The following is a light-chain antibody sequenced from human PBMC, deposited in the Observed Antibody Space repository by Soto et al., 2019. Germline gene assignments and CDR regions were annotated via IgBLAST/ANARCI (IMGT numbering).Light chain of an antibody. CDR3: SSYTTSNTRQIV. Sequence: QSSLTQPASVSGSPGQSITSSCTGTSSDVGGYNYVSWYQQHPGKAPKFMIYDVSNRPSGVSNRFSGSKSDNTASLTISGLQAEDEADYYCSSYTTSNTRQIVFGTGTKVTVL. V-gene: IGLV2-14*01. CDR1: SSDVGGYNY. CDR2: DVS. J-gene: IGLJ1*01.